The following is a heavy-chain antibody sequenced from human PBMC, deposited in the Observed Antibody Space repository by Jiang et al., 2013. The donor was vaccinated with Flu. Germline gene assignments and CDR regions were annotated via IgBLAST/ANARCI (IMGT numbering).Heavy chain of an antibody. Sequence: SGAEVKKPGASVKVSCKASGYTFTGYYMHWVRQAPGQGLEWMGWINPNSGGTNYAQKFQGRVTMTRDTSISTAYMELSRLRSDDTAVYYCARLDIVVVVAATHSNVYFDYWGQGTLVTVSS. J-gene: IGHJ4*02. V-gene: IGHV1-2*02. CDR2: INPNSGGT. D-gene: IGHD2-15*01. CDR3: ARLDIVVVVAATHSNVYFDY. CDR1: GYTFTGYY.